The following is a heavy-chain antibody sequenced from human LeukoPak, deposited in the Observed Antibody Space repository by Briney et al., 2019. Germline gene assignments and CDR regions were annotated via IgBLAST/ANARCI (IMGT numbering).Heavy chain of an antibody. Sequence: GGCLRLSCVASGVRFSSYEMNWVRQAPGKGLEWVSYIGESGSPIYYADSVKGRFTISRDNAKNSLFLQLNSLRAEDTAVYYCARGWFDSWGQGTLVTVSS. V-gene: IGHV3-48*03. CDR3: ARGWFDS. CDR2: IGESGSPI. CDR1: GVRFSSYE. J-gene: IGHJ5*01.